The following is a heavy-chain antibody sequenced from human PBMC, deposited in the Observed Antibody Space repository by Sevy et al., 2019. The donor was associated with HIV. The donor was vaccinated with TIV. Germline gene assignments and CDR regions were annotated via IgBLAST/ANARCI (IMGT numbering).Heavy chain of an antibody. V-gene: IGHV3-23*01. J-gene: IGHJ5*02. Sequence: GGSLRLSFAASGFTFSSYAMGWVRQAPGKGLEWVSTISGGGDATYYADSVKGRFTVSRDSSMNTQSLQMNSLRAEDTALYYCAKGLTTTSRFTFDPWGQGTLVTVSS. CDR1: GFTFSSYA. CDR2: ISGGGDAT. CDR3: AKGLTTTSRFTFDP. D-gene: IGHD1-1*01.